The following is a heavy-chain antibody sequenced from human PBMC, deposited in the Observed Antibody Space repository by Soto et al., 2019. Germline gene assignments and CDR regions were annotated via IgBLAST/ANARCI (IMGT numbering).Heavy chain of an antibody. V-gene: IGHV4-34*01. J-gene: IGHJ4*02. D-gene: IGHD1-1*01. Sequence: SETLSLTCAVYVGSFSGYYWSWIRQPPGKGLEWIGEINHSGSTNYNPSLKSRVTISVDTSKNQFSLKLNSVTAADTAVYYCARALGYTRGNLPIDYWGQGTLVTVSS. CDR2: INHSGST. CDR1: VGSFSGYY. CDR3: ARALGYTRGNLPIDY.